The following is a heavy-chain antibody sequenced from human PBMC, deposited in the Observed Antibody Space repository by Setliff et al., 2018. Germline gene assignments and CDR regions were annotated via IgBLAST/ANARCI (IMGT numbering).Heavy chain of an antibody. CDR2: VRRKTNSYAT. D-gene: IGHD2-2*01. J-gene: IGHJ6*03. CDR1: EFSLSDFH. Sequence: PGGSLRLSCAASEFSLSDFHMHWVRQAPGKGLEWVGRVRRKTNSYATAYSASLKGRFTISRDDSKNTAYLQMNSLQSEDTAVYYCVGRGVGMGMDVWGKGTTVTVSS. CDR3: VGRGVGMGMDV. V-gene: IGHV3-73*01.